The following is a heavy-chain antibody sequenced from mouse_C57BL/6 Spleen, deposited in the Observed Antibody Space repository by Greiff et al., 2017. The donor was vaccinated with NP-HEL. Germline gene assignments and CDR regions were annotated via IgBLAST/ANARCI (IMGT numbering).Heavy chain of an antibody. CDR3: ARSSCDGDY. Sequence: QVQLQQPGAELVKPGASVKLSCKASGYTFTSYWMQWVKQRPGQGLEWIGEIDPSDSYTNYNQKFKGKATLTVDTSSSTAYMQLSSRTSEDSAVYYCARSSCDGDYWGQGTTLTVSS. J-gene: IGHJ2*01. CDR2: IDPSDSYT. D-gene: IGHD2-13*01. CDR1: GYTFTSYW. V-gene: IGHV1-50*01.